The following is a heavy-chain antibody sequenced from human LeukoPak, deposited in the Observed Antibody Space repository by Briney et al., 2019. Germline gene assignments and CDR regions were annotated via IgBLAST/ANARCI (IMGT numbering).Heavy chain of an antibody. V-gene: IGHV4-28*01. CDR1: GYSISSSNW. Sequence: SETLSLTCAVSGYSISSSNWWGWIRQPPGKGLEWIGYIYYSGSTYYNPSLKSRVTMSVDTSKNQFSLKLSSVTAVDTAVYYCARNSEAAAFDIWGQGTMVTVSS. D-gene: IGHD6-25*01. CDR2: IYYSGST. J-gene: IGHJ3*02. CDR3: ARNSEAAAFDI.